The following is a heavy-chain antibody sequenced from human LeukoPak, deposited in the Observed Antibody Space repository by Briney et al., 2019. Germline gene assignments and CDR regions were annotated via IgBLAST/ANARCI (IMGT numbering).Heavy chain of an antibody. D-gene: IGHD2-15*01. Sequence: GGSLRLSCAASGFTFSSSWMSWVRQAPGKGLEWVSAISGSGGSTYYADSVKGRLTISRDNSKNTLYLQMNSLRAEDTAVYYCAKHYCSGGSCSYYYYYGMDVWGQGTTVTVSS. CDR3: AKHYCSGGSCSYYYYYGMDV. J-gene: IGHJ6*02. CDR1: GFTFSSSW. V-gene: IGHV3-23*01. CDR2: ISGSGGST.